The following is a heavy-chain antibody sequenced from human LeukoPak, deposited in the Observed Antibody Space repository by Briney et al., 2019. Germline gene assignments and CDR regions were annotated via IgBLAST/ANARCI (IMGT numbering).Heavy chain of an antibody. J-gene: IGHJ6*02. V-gene: IGHV1-8*01. CDR1: GYTFTSYD. CDR2: MNPNSGNT. D-gene: IGHD6-13*01. CDR3: ARGAAAGLHYYYYGMDV. Sequence: GASVKVSCKASGYTFTSYDINWVRQATGQGLEWMGWMNPNSGNTGYAQKFQGRVTMTRSTSISTAYMELSSLRSEDTAVYYCARGAAAGLHYYYYGMDVWGQGTTVTVSS.